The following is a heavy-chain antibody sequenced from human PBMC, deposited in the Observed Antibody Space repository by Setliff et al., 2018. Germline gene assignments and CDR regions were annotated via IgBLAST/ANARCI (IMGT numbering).Heavy chain of an antibody. Sequence: SETLSLTCTVSGGSIRSSYYYWGWIRQPPGKGLEWIGSIYYNGSTHFNPSLKSRVAISVDTSKNLLSLRVNSVTATDTAVYYCARPLEESFGGVRDSDAFDVWGQGTMVAVSS. V-gene: IGHV4-39*01. CDR3: ARPLEESFGGVRDSDAFDV. D-gene: IGHD3-16*01. CDR1: GGSIRSSYYY. CDR2: IYYNGST. J-gene: IGHJ3*01.